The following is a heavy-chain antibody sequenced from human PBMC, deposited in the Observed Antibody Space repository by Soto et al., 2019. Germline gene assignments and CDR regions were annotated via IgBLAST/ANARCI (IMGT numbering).Heavy chain of an antibody. Sequence: RGSLRLSCAASGFTFSSYGMHWVRQAPGKGLEWVAVISYDGSNKYYADSVKGRFTISRDNSKNTLYVEVNSQRDEDTAVYYCAKVMTTVTPVGIAPWGQGTLVTVS. V-gene: IGHV3-30*18. CDR2: ISYDGSNK. D-gene: IGHD4-17*01. CDR1: GFTFSSYG. CDR3: AKVMTTVTPVGIAP. J-gene: IGHJ5*02.